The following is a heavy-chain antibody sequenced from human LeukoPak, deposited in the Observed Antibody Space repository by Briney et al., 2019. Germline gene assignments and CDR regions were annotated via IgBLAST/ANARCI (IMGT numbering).Heavy chain of an antibody. D-gene: IGHD4-17*01. CDR3: ARAYGDYFDYFDY. CDR1: GGTFSSYA. CDR2: IIPIFGIA. V-gene: IGHV1-69*04. Sequence: EASVKVSCKASGGTFSSYAISWVRQAPGQGLEWMGRIIPIFGIANYAQKFQGRVTITADKSTSTAYMELSSLRSEDTAVYYCARAYGDYFDYFDYWGQGTLVTVSS. J-gene: IGHJ4*02.